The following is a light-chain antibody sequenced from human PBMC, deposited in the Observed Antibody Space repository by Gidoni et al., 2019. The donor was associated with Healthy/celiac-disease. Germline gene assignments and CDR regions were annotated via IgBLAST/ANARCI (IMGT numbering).Light chain of an antibody. Sequence: IVMTQSSATLSVSPGERATLSCRASQSVSSNLAWYQQKPGQAPRLLIYGASNRATGIPARFSGSGSGTEFTLTISSLQSEDFAVYYCQQYNNWPPLTFGGGTKVEIK. V-gene: IGKV3-15*01. J-gene: IGKJ4*01. CDR1: QSVSSN. CDR3: QQYNNWPPLT. CDR2: GAS.